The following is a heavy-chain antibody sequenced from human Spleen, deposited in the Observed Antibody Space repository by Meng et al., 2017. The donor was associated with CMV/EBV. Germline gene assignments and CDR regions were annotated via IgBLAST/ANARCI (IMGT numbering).Heavy chain of an antibody. V-gene: IGHV5-51*01. Sequence: GESLKISCKGSAYSFTTYWIGWVRQMPGKGLEWMGIIYPGDSDTRYSPSFQGQVTISADKFINTAYLQWSSLKASDTAMYYCARLGQYSSGWTVIDYWGQGTLVTVSS. D-gene: IGHD6-19*01. J-gene: IGHJ4*02. CDR1: AYSFTTYW. CDR3: ARLGQYSSGWTVIDY. CDR2: IYPGDSDT.